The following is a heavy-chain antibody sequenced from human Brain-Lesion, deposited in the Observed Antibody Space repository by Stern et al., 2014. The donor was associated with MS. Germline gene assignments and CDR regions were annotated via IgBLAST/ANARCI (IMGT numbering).Heavy chain of an antibody. CDR2: INPNTGGT. Sequence: MQLVESGAEVKKPGASVKVSCKTSGYIFTGYYIHWVRQAPGQGLEWMARINPNTGGTNYAQKFQGRVTMSRDTSISRAYVELSSLTSDDTAVYYCARDQRGITIFGVVTDYYYLGMDVWGQGTTVTVSS. CDR1: GYIFTGYY. V-gene: IGHV1-2*02. D-gene: IGHD3-3*01. J-gene: IGHJ6*02. CDR3: ARDQRGITIFGVVTDYYYLGMDV.